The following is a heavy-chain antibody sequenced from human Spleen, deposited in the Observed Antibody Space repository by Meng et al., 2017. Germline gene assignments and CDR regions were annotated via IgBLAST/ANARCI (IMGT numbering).Heavy chain of an antibody. Sequence: GESLKISCAASGFTFSSYWMSWVRQAPGKGLEWVANIKQDGSEKYYVDSVKGRFTISRDNAKNSLYLQVNSLRAEDTAVYYCARGKNYFRYWGQGTLVTVSS. J-gene: IGHJ1*01. D-gene: IGHD2/OR15-2a*01. V-gene: IGHV3-7*01. CDR2: IKQDGSEK. CDR1: GFTFSSYW. CDR3: ARGKNYFRY.